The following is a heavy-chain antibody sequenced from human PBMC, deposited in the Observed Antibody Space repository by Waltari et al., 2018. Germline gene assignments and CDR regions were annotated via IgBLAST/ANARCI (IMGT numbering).Heavy chain of an antibody. J-gene: IGHJ4*02. CDR1: GGSISSSSYY. Sequence: QLQLQESGPGLVKPSETLSLTCTVSGGSISSSSYYWGWIRQPPGKGLAWIGSIYYSGSTDYNPSLKSRVTISVDTSKNQFSLKLSSVTAADTAVYYCARQSSSWPTDYWGQGTLVTVSS. CDR3: ARQSSSWPTDY. D-gene: IGHD6-13*01. V-gene: IGHV4-39*01. CDR2: IYYSGST.